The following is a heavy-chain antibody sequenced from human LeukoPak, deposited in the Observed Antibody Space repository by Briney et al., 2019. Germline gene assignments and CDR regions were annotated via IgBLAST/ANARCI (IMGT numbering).Heavy chain of an antibody. CDR1: GFTFSNAW. CDR3: TTDVYYDFWSGYPQVDY. Sequence: GGSLRLSCAASGFTFSNAWMSWVRQAPGKGLEWVGRIKSKTDGGTTDYAAPVKGRFTISRDDSKNTLYLQMNSLKTEDTAVYYCTTDVYYDFWSGYPQVDYWGQGTLVTVSS. CDR2: IKSKTDGGTT. V-gene: IGHV3-15*01. D-gene: IGHD3-3*01. J-gene: IGHJ4*02.